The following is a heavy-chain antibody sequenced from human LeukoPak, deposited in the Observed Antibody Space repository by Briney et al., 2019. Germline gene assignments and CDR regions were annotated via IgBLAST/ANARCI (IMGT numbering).Heavy chain of an antibody. D-gene: IGHD2-15*01. CDR1: GFTFSTYA. Sequence: GGSLRLSCAASGFTFSTYAMTWVRQAPGKGLEWVALITGTSGGSTISTYYADSVKGRFTISRDNSKNTLFLQMNSLRDGDSAIYYCAKDPASGYCRGGGCSDSPFDSWGQGTLVTVSS. J-gene: IGHJ4*02. V-gene: IGHV3-23*01. CDR2: ITGTSGGSTIST. CDR3: AKDPASGYCRGGGCSDSPFDS.